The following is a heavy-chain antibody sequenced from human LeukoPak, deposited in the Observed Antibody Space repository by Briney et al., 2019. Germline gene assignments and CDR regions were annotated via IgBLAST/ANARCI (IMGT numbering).Heavy chain of an antibody. CDR2: ITYDGSNK. J-gene: IGHJ6*04. D-gene: IGHD3-10*02. CDR1: GFSFKDYN. CDR3: AELGITMIGGV. Sequence: GGSLRLSCAASGFSFKDYNIHWVRQAPGKGLEWVAVITYDGSNKYYTDSVKGRFTISRDNAKNSLYLQMNSLRAEDTAVYYCAELGITMIGGVWGKGTTVTISS. V-gene: IGHV3-30*18.